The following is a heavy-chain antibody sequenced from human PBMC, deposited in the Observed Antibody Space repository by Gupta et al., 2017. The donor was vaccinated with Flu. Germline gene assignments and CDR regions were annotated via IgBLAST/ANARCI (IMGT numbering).Heavy chain of an antibody. V-gene: IGHV3-30*03. D-gene: IGHD1-1*01. CDR3: ARDSGWKYFDY. CDR1: GFVFSSYG. Sequence: QVQLVESGGGVVQPGRSLRLSCAASGFVFSSYGMHWVRQAPGKGLEWLAVMSDDGRNKYYEDSVRGRFTIPRDNSKNTLFLQMNSLRAEDTAVYYCARDSGWKYFDYWGQGTLVTVSS. J-gene: IGHJ4*02. CDR2: MSDDGRNK.